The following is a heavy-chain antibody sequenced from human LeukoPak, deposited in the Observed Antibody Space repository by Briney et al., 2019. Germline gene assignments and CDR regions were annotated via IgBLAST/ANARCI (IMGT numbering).Heavy chain of an antibody. J-gene: IGHJ4*02. CDR1: GFTFSKYS. CDR2: IFHNGATI. CDR3: AKDWKPNGLSDLDF. D-gene: IGHD1-1*01. Sequence: GGSLRLSCAASGFTFSKYSMNWVRQAPGKGLEWVSLIFHNGATIAYADAVKGRFTTSRDNSKNTLYLQMNNLRVEDTAVYYCAKDWKPNGLSDLDFWGQGTLVTVSS. V-gene: IGHV3-23*01.